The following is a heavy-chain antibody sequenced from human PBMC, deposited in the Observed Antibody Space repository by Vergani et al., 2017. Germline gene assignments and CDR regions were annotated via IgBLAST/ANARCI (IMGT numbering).Heavy chain of an antibody. Sequence: QVQLVQSGAEVKKPGAAVKVSCKASGYYFTDNYLHWVRQAPGQGLEWVGRITPQNGGTQYAEKLKGRVTMTRDTSITTAYMELTSLTSDDTAVYYCVRGETFDWLATWGQGTLVTVSS. CDR1: GYYFTDNY. CDR3: VRGETFDWLAT. J-gene: IGHJ5*02. V-gene: IGHV1-2*02. D-gene: IGHD3-10*01. CDR2: ITPQNGGT.